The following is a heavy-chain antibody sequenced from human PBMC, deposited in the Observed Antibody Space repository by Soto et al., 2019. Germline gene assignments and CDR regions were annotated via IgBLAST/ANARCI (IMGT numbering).Heavy chain of an antibody. D-gene: IGHD2-21*02. CDR3: AKCDVTFDY. V-gene: IGHV3-30*18. CDR1: GFTFSSYG. J-gene: IGHJ4*02. Sequence: QVQLVESGGGVVQPGRSLRLSCAASGFTFSSYGMHWVRQAPGKGLEWVALISYDGSNKYYADSVKGRFTISRDNSKNTQYLQMNSRRAEAKAVYYCAKCDVTFDYWGQGSLVAVSS. CDR2: ISYDGSNK.